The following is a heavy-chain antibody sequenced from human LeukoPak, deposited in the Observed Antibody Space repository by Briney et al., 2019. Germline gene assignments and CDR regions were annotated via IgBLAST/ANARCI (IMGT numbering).Heavy chain of an antibody. J-gene: IGHJ5*02. V-gene: IGHV1-69*06. D-gene: IGHD3-10*01. CDR1: GGTFSSYA. CDR2: IIPIFGTA. Sequence: HVASVKVSCKASGGTFSSYAISWVRQAPGQGLEWMGGIIPIFGTANYAQKFQGRVTITAEKSTSTAYMELSSLRSEDTAVYYCARADPFYGSGSYAGSWFDPWGQGTLVTVSS. CDR3: ARADPFYGSGSYAGSWFDP.